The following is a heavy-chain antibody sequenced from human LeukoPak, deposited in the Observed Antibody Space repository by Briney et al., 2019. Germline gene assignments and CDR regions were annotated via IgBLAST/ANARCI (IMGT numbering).Heavy chain of an antibody. D-gene: IGHD3-9*01. Sequence: SETLSLTCVVSGGSIRPYYWSWIRQSPGKGLEWIGYIDPSGSASYNPSLKSRVTIFVDTSKNLVSLILTSVSASDTAIYYCARDHWLFSSKTWYYYGMDVWGQGTTVTVSS. CDR2: IDPSGSA. CDR1: GGSIRPYY. CDR3: ARDHWLFSSKTWYYYGMDV. J-gene: IGHJ6*02. V-gene: IGHV4-59*01.